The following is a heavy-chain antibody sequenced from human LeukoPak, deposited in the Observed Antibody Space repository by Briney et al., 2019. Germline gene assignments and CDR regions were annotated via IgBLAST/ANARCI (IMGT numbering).Heavy chain of an antibody. CDR3: ARDKSHSSGWYSCAFDI. CDR1: GFTFSSYS. D-gene: IGHD6-19*01. V-gene: IGHV3-21*01. CDR2: ISSSSSYI. J-gene: IGHJ3*02. Sequence: KSGGSLRLSCAASGFTFSSYSMNWVRQAPGKGLEWVSSISSSSSYIYYADSVKGRFTISRDNAKNSLYLQMNSLRAEDTAVYYCARDKSHSSGWYSCAFDIWGQGTMVTVSS.